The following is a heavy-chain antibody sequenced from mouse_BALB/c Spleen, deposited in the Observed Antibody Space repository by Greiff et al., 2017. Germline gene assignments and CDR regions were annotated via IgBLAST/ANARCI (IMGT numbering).Heavy chain of an antibody. V-gene: IGHV5-6*01. J-gene: IGHJ4*01. CDR3: ARQGYRYDAMDY. D-gene: IGHD2-14*01. CDR2: ISSGGSYT. CDR1: GFTFSSYG. Sequence: EVQLVESGGDLVKPGGSLKLSCAASGFTFSSYGMSWVRQTPDKRLEWVATISSGGSYTYYPDSVKGRFTISRDNAKNTLYLQMSSLKSEDTAMYYCARQGYRYDAMDYWGQGTSVTVSS.